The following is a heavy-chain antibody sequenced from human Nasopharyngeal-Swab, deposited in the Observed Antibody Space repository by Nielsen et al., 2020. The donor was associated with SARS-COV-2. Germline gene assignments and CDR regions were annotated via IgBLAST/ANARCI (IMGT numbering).Heavy chain of an antibody. CDR2: IWYDGSNK. Sequence: WIRQPPGKGLEWVAVIWYDGSNKYYADSVTGRFTISRDNSKNTLYLQMNSLRAEDTAVYYRARDIGLWEQQLPDYWGQGTLVTVSS. CDR3: ARDIGLWEQQLPDY. J-gene: IGHJ4*02. D-gene: IGHD6-13*01. V-gene: IGHV3-33*01.